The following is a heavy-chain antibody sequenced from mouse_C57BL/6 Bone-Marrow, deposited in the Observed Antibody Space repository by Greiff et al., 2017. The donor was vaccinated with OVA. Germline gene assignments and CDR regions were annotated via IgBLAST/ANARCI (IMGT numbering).Heavy chain of an antibody. V-gene: IGHV1-55*01. D-gene: IGHD1-1*01. CDR3: ARGRDCILRYWFAY. J-gene: IGHJ3*01. CDR1: GYTFTSYW. Sequence: QVQLQQPGAELVKPGASVKMSCKASGYTFTSYWITWVKQRPGQGLEWIGDIYPGSGSTNYNEKFKSKATLTVDTSSSTAYMQLSSLTSEDSAVYYCARGRDCILRYWFAYWGQGTLVTVSA. CDR2: IYPGSGST.